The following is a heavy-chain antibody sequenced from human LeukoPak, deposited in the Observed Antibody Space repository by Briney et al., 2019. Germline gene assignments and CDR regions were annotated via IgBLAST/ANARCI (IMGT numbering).Heavy chain of an antibody. CDR1: GFSFRNYA. J-gene: IGHJ4*02. CDR3: AKGSGYYDSSGSTLYYFDY. CDR2: ISGSGGNT. Sequence: GGSLRLSCAASGFSFRNYAMSWVRQAPGKGLEWVSAISGSGGNTYYADSVKGRFTISRDNSKNTLYLQMNSLGAEDTAVYYCAKGSGYYDSSGSTLYYFDYWGQGTLVTVSS. V-gene: IGHV3-23*01. D-gene: IGHD3-22*01.